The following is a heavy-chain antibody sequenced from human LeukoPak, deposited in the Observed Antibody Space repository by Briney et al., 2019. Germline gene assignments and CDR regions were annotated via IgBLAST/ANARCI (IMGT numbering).Heavy chain of an antibody. CDR2: ISGSSSYI. Sequence: GGSLRLSCAASGFTFSSYNMNRVRQAPGKGLEWVSSISGSSSYIYYADSMKGRFTISRDNAKNSLYLQMNSLRAEDTAVYYCARANDILTPYYFDYWGQGTLVTVSS. V-gene: IGHV3-21*01. J-gene: IGHJ4*02. D-gene: IGHD3-9*01. CDR3: ARANDILTPYYFDY. CDR1: GFTFSSYN.